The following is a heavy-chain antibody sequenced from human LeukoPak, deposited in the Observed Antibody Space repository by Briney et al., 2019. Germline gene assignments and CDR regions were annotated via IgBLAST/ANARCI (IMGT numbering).Heavy chain of an antibody. CDR1: GFTFDDYA. Sequence: GRSLRLSCAASGFTFDDYAMHWVRQAPGKGLEWVSGIGWNSGSIGYADSVKGRFTISRDNAKNSLYLQMNSLRAEDTAVYYCARVEGGYYIDYWGQGTLVTVSS. D-gene: IGHD3-10*01. J-gene: IGHJ4*02. V-gene: IGHV3-9*01. CDR2: IGWNSGSI. CDR3: ARVEGGYYIDY.